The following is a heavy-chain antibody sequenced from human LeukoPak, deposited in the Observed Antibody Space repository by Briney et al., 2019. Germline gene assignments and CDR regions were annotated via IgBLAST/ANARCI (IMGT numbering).Heavy chain of an antibody. CDR3: AREVEYSAEYFQH. CDR2: ISYDGSNK. Sequence: GGSLRLSCAASGFTFSSHAMHWVRQAPGKGLEWVAVISYDGSNKYYADSVKGRFTISRDNSKNTLYLQMNSLRAEDTAVYYCAREVEYSAEYFQHWGQGTLVTVSS. CDR1: GFTFSSHA. V-gene: IGHV3-30-3*01. D-gene: IGHD2-15*01. J-gene: IGHJ1*01.